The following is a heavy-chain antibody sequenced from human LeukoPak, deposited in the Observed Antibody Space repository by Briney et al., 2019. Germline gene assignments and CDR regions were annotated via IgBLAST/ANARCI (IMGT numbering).Heavy chain of an antibody. D-gene: IGHD3-22*01. CDR2: IQQDGSDK. J-gene: IGHJ4*02. CDR3: ARDLYRIVVVPHYFDY. Sequence: GGSLRLSCAASGFTFSSSWMSWVRQAPGKGLESVANIQQDGSDKYYVDSVKGRFTISRDNAKNSLYLQMNSLRAEDTAVYYCARDLYRIVVVPHYFDYWGQGTLVTVSS. CDR1: GFTFSSSW. V-gene: IGHV3-7*01.